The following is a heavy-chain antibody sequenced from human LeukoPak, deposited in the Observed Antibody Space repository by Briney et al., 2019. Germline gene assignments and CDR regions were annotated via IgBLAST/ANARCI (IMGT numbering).Heavy chain of an antibody. V-gene: IGHV1-2*02. D-gene: IGHD2-2*02. Sequence: GASVKVSCKAYGYTFTGYYMHWVRQAPGQGLEWMGWINPNSGGTNYAQKFQGRVTMTRDTSISTAYMELSRLRSDDTAVYYCARALLGYCSSTSCYKSPYYMDVWGKGTTVTVSS. CDR1: GYTFTGYY. J-gene: IGHJ6*03. CDR3: ARALLGYCSSTSCYKSPYYMDV. CDR2: INPNSGGT.